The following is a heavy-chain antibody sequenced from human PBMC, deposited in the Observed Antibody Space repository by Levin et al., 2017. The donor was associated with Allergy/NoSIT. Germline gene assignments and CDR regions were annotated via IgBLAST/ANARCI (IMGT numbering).Heavy chain of an antibody. Sequence: GGSLRLSCVVSGFPFSNAFMTWFRQAPGGGLEWVGRIRTIHEGATVDYGASVKDRFTISRDDSRSIMYLQMNDLKTEDTGVYCWWIGYDSVARVQRDYWGQGSRVTVSS. CDR2: IRTIHEGATV. D-gene: IGHD5-12*01. V-gene: IGHV3-15*01. CDR1: GFPFSNAF. CDR3: WIGYDSVARVQRDY. J-gene: IGHJ4*02.